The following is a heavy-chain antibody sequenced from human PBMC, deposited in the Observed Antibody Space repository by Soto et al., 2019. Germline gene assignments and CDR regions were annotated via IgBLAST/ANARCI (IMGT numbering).Heavy chain of an antibody. V-gene: IGHV3-30-3*01. J-gene: IGHJ2*01. CDR2: ISYDGSNK. D-gene: IGHD2-21*02. CDR3: ARGGGHCGGDCPEDWYFDL. CDR1: GFTFSSYA. Sequence: QVQLVGSGGGVVQPGRSLRLSCAASGFTFSSYAMHWVRQAPGKGLEWVAVISYDGSNKYYADSVKGRFTISRDNSKNTLYLQMNSLRAEDTAVYYCARGGGHCGGDCPEDWYFDLWGRGTLATVSS.